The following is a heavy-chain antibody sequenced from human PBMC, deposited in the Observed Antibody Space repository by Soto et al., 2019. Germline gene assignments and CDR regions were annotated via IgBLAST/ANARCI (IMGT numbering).Heavy chain of an antibody. J-gene: IGHJ4*02. CDR3: VRDLWNDSDY. D-gene: IGHD1-1*01. Sequence: QVQLVESGGGVVQPGRSLGLCCAASGFTFSSYGMHWVRQAPGKGLEWLAIIWYDGTNEDYADSVKGRFTISRDNSKNTLYLQMNSLRTEDTAVYYCVRDLWNDSDYWAQGTLVTVSS. V-gene: IGHV3-33*01. CDR2: IWYDGTNE. CDR1: GFTFSSYG.